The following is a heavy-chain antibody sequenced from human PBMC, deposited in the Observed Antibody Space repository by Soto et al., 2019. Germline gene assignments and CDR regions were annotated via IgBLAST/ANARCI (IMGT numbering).Heavy chain of an antibody. D-gene: IGHD5-18*01. Sequence: QVQLVESGGGVVQPGRSLRLSCAASGFTFSSYAMHWVRQAPGKWLEWVAVISYDGSNKYYADSLKGRFTISRDNSKNTLYLQMNSLRAEDTAVYYCARGGGYSYGYSSAFHIWGQGTMVTVSS. CDR1: GFTFSSYA. CDR2: ISYDGSNK. J-gene: IGHJ3*02. V-gene: IGHV3-30-3*01. CDR3: ARGGGYSYGYSSAFHI.